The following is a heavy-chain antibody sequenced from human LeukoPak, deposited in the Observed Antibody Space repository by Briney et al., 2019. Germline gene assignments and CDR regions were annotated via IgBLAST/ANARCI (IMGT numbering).Heavy chain of an antibody. CDR3: ARQGDYRYPFDS. CDR2: IYYSGST. CDR1: GGSISSYY. D-gene: IGHD3-16*02. V-gene: IGHV4-59*08. J-gene: IGHJ4*02. Sequence: SETLSLTCTVSGGSISSYYWSWIRQPPGKGLEWIGYIYYSGSTNYNPSLKGRVTISVDTSKSQFSLKLTSVTAADTAVYYCARQGDYRYPFDSWGQGTLVTVSS.